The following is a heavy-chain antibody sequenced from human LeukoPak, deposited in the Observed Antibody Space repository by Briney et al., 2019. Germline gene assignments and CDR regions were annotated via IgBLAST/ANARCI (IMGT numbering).Heavy chain of an antibody. CDR3: ARDGKLLWFGPFDY. D-gene: IGHD3-10*01. J-gene: IGHJ4*02. Sequence: GGSLRLSCAASGLTFSSYSMNWVRQAPGKGLEWVSSISSSSSYIYYADSVKGRFTISRDNAKNSLYLQMNSLRAEDTAVYYCARDGKLLWFGPFDYWGQGTLVTVSS. CDR2: ISSSSSYI. V-gene: IGHV3-21*01. CDR1: GLTFSSYS.